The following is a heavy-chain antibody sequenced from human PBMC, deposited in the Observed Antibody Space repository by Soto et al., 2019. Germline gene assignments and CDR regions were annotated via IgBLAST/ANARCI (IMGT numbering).Heavy chain of an antibody. CDR3: ERDYPLGPRHGYGIDV. D-gene: IGHD3-16*01. Sequence: QVHLVQSGAEVRKPGASVKVSCKTSGYNFRSYGVSWVRQAPGQGFEWLGWISPYTDQTDYAQKFQGRLPLTTDTSTRTFYMDLRSLTSDDTAVYYCERDYPLGPRHGYGIDVWGQGTTVIVSS. CDR1: GYNFRSYG. V-gene: IGHV1-18*01. CDR2: ISPYTDQT. J-gene: IGHJ6*02.